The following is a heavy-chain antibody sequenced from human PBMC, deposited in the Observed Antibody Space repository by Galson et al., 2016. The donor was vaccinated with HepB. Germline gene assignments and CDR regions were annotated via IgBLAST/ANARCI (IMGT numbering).Heavy chain of an antibody. CDR1: GFIFSEYA. CDR3: AKDLGDRLVTVYYYMDA. CDR2: ISKSGDYT. D-gene: IGHD4-11*01. J-gene: IGHJ6*03. V-gene: IGHV3-23*01. Sequence: SLRLSCAASGFIFSEYAMSWVRQAPGKGLEWVSAISKSGDYTYYADSVKGRFTISRDNSKNTLSLQINSLRAEDPALYYCAKDLGDRLVTVYYYMDAWGKGTTVTVSS.